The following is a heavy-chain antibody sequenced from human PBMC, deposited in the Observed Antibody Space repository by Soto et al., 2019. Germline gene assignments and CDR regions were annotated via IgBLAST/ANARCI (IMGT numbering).Heavy chain of an antibody. CDR3: AKDKARSSGRYSSSWGMVSTDY. J-gene: IGHJ4*02. CDR2: ISGSGGST. CDR1: GFTFSSYA. Sequence: EVQLLESGGGLVQPGGSLRLSCAASGFTFSSYAMSWVRQAPGKGLEWVSAISGSGGSTYYADSVKGRFTISRDNSKNTLYLQMNNLRAEDTAVYYCAKDKARSSGRYSSSWGMVSTDYLVQGTLVTVSS. V-gene: IGHV3-23*01. D-gene: IGHD6-13*01.